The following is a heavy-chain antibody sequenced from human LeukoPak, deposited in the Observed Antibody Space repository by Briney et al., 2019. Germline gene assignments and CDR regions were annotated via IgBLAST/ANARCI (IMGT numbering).Heavy chain of an antibody. Sequence: SETLSLTCTVSGGSISSYYWSWIRQPPGKGLEWIGSIYYSGSTSYNPSLRSRVTISVDTSKNQFSLKLSSVTAADTAVYYCARDSEVVGRADYWGQGTLVTVSS. V-gene: IGHV4-59*12. D-gene: IGHD1-26*01. CDR3: ARDSEVVGRADY. J-gene: IGHJ4*02. CDR2: IYYSGST. CDR1: GGSISSYY.